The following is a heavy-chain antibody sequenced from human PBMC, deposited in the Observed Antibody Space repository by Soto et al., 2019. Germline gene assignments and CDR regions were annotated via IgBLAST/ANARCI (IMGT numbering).Heavy chain of an antibody. J-gene: IGHJ6*02. CDR2: ISYDGGHK. CDR1: EFTFSSYA. CDR3: ARVKTDYSNPRGPFFFYGMDV. D-gene: IGHD4-4*01. V-gene: IGHV3-30-3*01. Sequence: QVQLVESGGGEVHPERSLRLSCSASEFTFSSYAMHWVRQAPGKGLEWVAGISYDGGHKFYGDSVRGRFTISRDSSKTTVFLQMNSLRPEDTAAYYCARVKTDYSNPRGPFFFYGMDVWGQGTTVTVSS.